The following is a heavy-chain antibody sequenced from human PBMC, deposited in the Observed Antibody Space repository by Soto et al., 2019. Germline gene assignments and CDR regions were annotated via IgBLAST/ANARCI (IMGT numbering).Heavy chain of an antibody. J-gene: IGHJ6*02. Sequence: GATVKVSCKVSGYTLIELSMQWVRQAPGKGLEWMGGFDPEDGETIYAQKFQGRVTMTTDTSTSTAYMELRSLRSDDTAVYYCARDREYYYGSGSYYRGGGYYYYGMDVWG. V-gene: IGHV1-24*01. CDR2: FDPEDGET. CDR3: ARDREYYYGSGSYYRGGGYYYYGMDV. D-gene: IGHD3-10*01. CDR1: GYTLIELS.